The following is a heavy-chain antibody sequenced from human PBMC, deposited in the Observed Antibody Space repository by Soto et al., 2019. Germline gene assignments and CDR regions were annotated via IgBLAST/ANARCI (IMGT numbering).Heavy chain of an antibody. D-gene: IGHD6-19*01. CDR1: GYTFTSYG. CDR3: AREEPYPVAGTTSGSDY. J-gene: IGHJ4*02. Sequence: ASVKVSCKASGYTFTSYGISWVRQAPGQGLEWMGWISAYNGNTNYAQKLQGRVTMTRDTSASTAFMELRSLRSEDTAVYYCAREEPYPVAGTTSGSDYWGQGTLVTLSS. CDR2: ISAYNGNT. V-gene: IGHV1-18*04.